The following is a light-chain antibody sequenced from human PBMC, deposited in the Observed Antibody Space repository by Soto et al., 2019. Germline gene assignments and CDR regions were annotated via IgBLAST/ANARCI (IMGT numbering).Light chain of an antibody. V-gene: IGKV1-39*01. Sequence: DIQMTQSQSSLSASVGDRVTITCRASQSISSYLNWYQQKPGKAPKLLIYAASSLQSGVPSRFSSSGSGTDFTLTISSLQPEDFATYYCQQSYSTPITFGQGTRLEIK. J-gene: IGKJ5*01. CDR2: AAS. CDR3: QQSYSTPIT. CDR1: QSISSY.